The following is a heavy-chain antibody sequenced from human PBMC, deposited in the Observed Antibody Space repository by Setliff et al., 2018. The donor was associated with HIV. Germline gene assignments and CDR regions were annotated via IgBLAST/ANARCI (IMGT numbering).Heavy chain of an antibody. CDR2: FFQSGNT. J-gene: IGHJ6*03. CDR3: ARDHHYDILTGPYYYYMDV. CDR1: GASISTHD. D-gene: IGHD3-9*01. V-gene: IGHV4-59*11. Sequence: PSETLSLTCTVSGASISTHDWAWIRQSPGKGLEWVGNFFQSGNTNYNPSLKGRVTISVDTSNHQFSLRLSSVTAADTAVYYCARDHHYDILTGPYYYYMDVWGKGTTVTVSS.